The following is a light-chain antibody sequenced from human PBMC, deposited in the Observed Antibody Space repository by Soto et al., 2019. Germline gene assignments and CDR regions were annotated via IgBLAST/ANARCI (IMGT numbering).Light chain of an antibody. CDR3: QQYGSSGT. V-gene: IGKV3-20*01. Sequence: EIALTQSPGTLSLCPGERAALSCMASQSVSNNYLAWYQQKPGQAPRLLIYGASNRATGIPDRFSGSGSGTDFTLTISRLEPEDFAVYYCQQYGSSGTFGQGTKVDI. CDR1: QSVSNNY. CDR2: GAS. J-gene: IGKJ1*01.